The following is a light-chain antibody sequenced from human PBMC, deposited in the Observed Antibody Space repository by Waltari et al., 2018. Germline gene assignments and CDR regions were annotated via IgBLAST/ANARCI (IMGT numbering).Light chain of an antibody. CDR1: QSVSSNY. Sequence: EIVLTQSPGTLSLSPGERASLSCRTSQSVSSNYLAWYQQRPGQAPRLLIYGASSRAIGIPDRFSGSGSGTDFTLKISRVEAEDVGIYYCMQGTHWRWTFGQGTKVEIK. CDR2: GAS. J-gene: IGKJ1*01. CDR3: MQGTHWRWT. V-gene: IGKV3D-20*02.